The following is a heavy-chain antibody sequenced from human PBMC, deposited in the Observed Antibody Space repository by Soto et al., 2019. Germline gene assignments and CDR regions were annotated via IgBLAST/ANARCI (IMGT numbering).Heavy chain of an antibody. CDR3: ARSSPYCSSTSCYRRDVYYGMDV. V-gene: IGHV1-69*13. Sequence: GDSVKVSCKASGGTFSSYTISWVRQAPGQGLEWVGGIIPIFGTAKYAREFQGRVTITADEAASTPYMELSRLRSEDTAVFYCARSSPYCSSTSCYRRDVYYGMDVWSKGTTFTVSS. J-gene: IGHJ6*04. D-gene: IGHD2-2*02. CDR1: GGTFSSYT. CDR2: IIPIFGTA.